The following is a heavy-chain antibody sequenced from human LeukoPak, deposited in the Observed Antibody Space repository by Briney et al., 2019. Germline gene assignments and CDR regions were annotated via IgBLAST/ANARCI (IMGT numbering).Heavy chain of an antibody. D-gene: IGHD2-15*01. V-gene: IGHV4-39*01. Sequence: SETLSLTCTVSGGSISSSSYYWGWIRQPPGKGLEWIGSIYYSGSTYYNSSLKSRVTISVDTSKNQFSLKLSSVTAADTAVYYCAKHGYCSGGSCYQPLYYFDYWGQGTLVTVSS. J-gene: IGHJ4*02. CDR1: GGSISSSSYY. CDR2: IYYSGST. CDR3: AKHGYCSGGSCYQPLYYFDY.